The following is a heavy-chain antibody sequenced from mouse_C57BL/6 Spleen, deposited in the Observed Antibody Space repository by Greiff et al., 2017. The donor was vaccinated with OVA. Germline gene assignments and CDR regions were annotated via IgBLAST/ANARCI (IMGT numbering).Heavy chain of an antibody. CDR2: ISNGGDNT. CDR3: ARQDNYVMDY. V-gene: IGHV5-12*01. D-gene: IGHD3-3*01. Sequence: EVQRVESGGGLVQPGGSLKLSCAASGFTFSDYYMYWVRQTPEKRLEWVAFISNGGDNTYYPDTVKGRFTISRDNAKNTLYLQMSRLKSEDTAMYYCARQDNYVMDYWGQGTSVTVSS. J-gene: IGHJ4*01. CDR1: GFTFSDYY.